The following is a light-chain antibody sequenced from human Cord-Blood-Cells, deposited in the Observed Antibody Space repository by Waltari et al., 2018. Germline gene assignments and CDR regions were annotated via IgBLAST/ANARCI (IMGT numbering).Light chain of an antibody. Sequence: QSALTQPASVSGSPRQSITIPSTGTSRDAGGYNYVSWYQQHPGKAPKLMIYVVSNRPSGVSNRFSGSKSGNTASLTISGLQAEDEADYYCSSYTSSSTWVFGGGTKLTVL. J-gene: IGLJ3*02. CDR1: SRDAGGYNY. V-gene: IGLV2-14*01. CDR3: SSYTSSSTWV. CDR2: VVS.